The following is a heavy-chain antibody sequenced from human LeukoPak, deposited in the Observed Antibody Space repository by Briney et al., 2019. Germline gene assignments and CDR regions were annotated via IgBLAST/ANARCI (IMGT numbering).Heavy chain of an antibody. D-gene: IGHD3-16*01. CDR2: IHYGGRA. V-gene: IGHV4-59*01. CDR3: VKFGVDYDMDV. Sequence: PSETLSLTCTVSGDSISGSYWTWVRQPPGQGLEWIGQIHYGGRADYNPSLKRRITISVDTSKNQMSLTLTSVTAADTAIYYCVKFGVDYDMDVWGQGTTVTVSS. J-gene: IGHJ6*02. CDR1: GDSISGSY.